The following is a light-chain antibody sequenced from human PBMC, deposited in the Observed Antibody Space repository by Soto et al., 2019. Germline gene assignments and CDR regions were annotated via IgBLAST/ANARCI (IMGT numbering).Light chain of an antibody. CDR1: HSVTTH. V-gene: IGKV3-20*01. CDR3: QQYGT. CDR2: DAS. J-gene: IGKJ1*01. Sequence: EIVLTQSPDTLSLSPGERATLSCWASHSVTTHLAWFQQRPGQTPRLLIYDASRRATGIPDRFSGSGSGSDFTLTISRLEPEDFAVYYCQQYGTFGQGTKVDIK.